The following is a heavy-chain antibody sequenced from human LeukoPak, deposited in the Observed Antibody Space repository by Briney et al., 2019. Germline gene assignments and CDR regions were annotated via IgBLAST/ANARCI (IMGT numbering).Heavy chain of an antibody. Sequence: GGSLRLSCAASGFTLSTYVMNWVRQAPGKGLEWFSTISDSGGSTYYADSVKGRFAISRDNSKSTLYLQMNSLRAEDTAVYYCGRYYVMDVWGQGTSVTVSS. V-gene: IGHV3-23*01. J-gene: IGHJ6*02. CDR2: ISDSGGST. CDR1: GFTLSTYV. CDR3: GRYYVMDV.